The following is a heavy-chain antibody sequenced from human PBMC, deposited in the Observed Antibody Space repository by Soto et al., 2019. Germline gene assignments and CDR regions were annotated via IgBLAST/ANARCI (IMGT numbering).Heavy chain of an antibody. D-gene: IGHD2-15*01. Sequence: SVKVSCKASGFDFGSFCIQFLRQTRGRGLEWIGWIVVASGRTNYARQFQGRVAFSRDMSSTTAYMDLYDLKSDDTAVYFCSADQPHTAIGWPVWGLGTKVTVSS. CDR2: IVVASGRT. J-gene: IGHJ6*02. V-gene: IGHV1-58*02. CDR1: GFDFGSFC. CDR3: SADQPHTAIGWPV.